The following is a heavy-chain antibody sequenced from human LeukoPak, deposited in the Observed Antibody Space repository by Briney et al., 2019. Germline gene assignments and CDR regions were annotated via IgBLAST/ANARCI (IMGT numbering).Heavy chain of an antibody. J-gene: IGHJ2*01. CDR1: GGSISSYY. V-gene: IGHV4-4*07. CDR3: ARDRDDSSGYHWYFDL. Sequence: SETLSLTCTVSGGSISSYYWSWIRQPAGKGLEWIGRIYTSGSTNYNPSLKSRVTISVDTSKNQFSLKLSSVTAADTAVYYCARDRDDSSGYHWYFDLWGRGTLVTVSS. CDR2: IYTSGST. D-gene: IGHD3-22*01.